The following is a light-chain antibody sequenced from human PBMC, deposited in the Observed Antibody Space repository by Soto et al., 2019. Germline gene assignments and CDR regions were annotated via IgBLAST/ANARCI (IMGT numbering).Light chain of an antibody. CDR1: SGSVSTNYY. J-gene: IGLJ3*02. CDR3: VLYMGSGIWV. V-gene: IGLV8-61*01. CDR2: STN. Sequence: QAVVTQGPSFSVSPGGTVTLTCGLSSGSVSTNYYPSWYQQTPGQAPRTLIYSTNTRSSGVPDRFSGSILGNKAALTITGAQADDESDYYCVLYMGSGIWVFGGGTKVTVL.